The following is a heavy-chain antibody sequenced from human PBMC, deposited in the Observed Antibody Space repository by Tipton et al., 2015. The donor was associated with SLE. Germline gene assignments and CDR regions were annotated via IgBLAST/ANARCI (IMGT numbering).Heavy chain of an antibody. CDR2: IYYSGST. Sequence: TLSLTCTVSGGSISSGDYYWSWIRQPPGKGLEWIGYIYYSGSTYYNPSLKSRVTISVDTSKNQLSLKLSSVTAADTAVYYCARLRGKHLWSAVDFWGQGTLVTVSS. D-gene: IGHD5-18*01. CDR3: ARLRGKHLWSAVDF. J-gene: IGHJ4*02. CDR1: GGSISSGDYY. V-gene: IGHV4-30-4*01.